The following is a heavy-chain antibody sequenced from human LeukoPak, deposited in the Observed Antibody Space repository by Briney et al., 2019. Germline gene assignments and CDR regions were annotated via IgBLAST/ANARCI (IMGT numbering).Heavy chain of an antibody. Sequence: PSETLSLTCTVSGGSITSSGYYWGWIRQPPGKGLEWIGTIYHSGSTFHNPSLKSRVTLSIDTSKSQFSLKLTSVTAADTAVYYCARLFCSRSSCFPGDYWAREPWSPSPQ. CDR1: GGSITSSGYY. CDR3: ARLFCSRSSCFPGDY. J-gene: IGHJ4*02. V-gene: IGHV4-39*01. D-gene: IGHD2-2*01. CDR2: IYHSGST.